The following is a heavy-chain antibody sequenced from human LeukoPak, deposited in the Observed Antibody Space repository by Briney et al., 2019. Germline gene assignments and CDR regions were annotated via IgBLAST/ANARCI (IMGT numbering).Heavy chain of an antibody. V-gene: IGHV4-39*01. CDR3: AKGSGYEHSYYYYYMDV. D-gene: IGHD5-12*01. CDR2: IYYSGST. CDR1: GGSISSSSYY. J-gene: IGHJ6*03. Sequence: SETLSLTCTVSGGSISSSSYYWGWIRQPPGKGLEWIGNIYYSGSTYYNPSLKSRVTISVDTSKNQFSLKLSSVTAADTAVYYCAKGSGYEHSYYYYYMDVWGKGTTVTISS.